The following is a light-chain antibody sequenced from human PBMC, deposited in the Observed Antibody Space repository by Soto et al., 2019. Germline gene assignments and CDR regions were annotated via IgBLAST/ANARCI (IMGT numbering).Light chain of an antibody. CDR2: DVS. Sequence: QSALTQPRSVSGSPGQSVTISCTGTSSDVGGYNYVSWYQQQPGKAPKLMIYDVSKRPSGVPDRFSGSTSGNTASLTISGLQAEDAADYYCCSYAGSYTWVFGGGTKLTVL. V-gene: IGLV2-11*01. J-gene: IGLJ2*01. CDR1: SSDVGGYNY. CDR3: CSYAGSYTWV.